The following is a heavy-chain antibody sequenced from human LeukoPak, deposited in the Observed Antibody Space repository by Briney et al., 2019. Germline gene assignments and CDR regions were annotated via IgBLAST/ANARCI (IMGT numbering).Heavy chain of an antibody. CDR1: GYTFTSYY. V-gene: IGHV1-46*01. D-gene: IGHD4-17*01. J-gene: IGHJ4*02. Sequence: ASVKVSCKASGYTFTSYYMHWVRQAPGQGLEWMGIINPSGGSTSYAQKFQGRVTMTRDTSTSTVYMELSSLRSEDTAVYYCARFDYGDHPGSTFDYWGQGTLVTVSS. CDR2: INPSGGST. CDR3: ARFDYGDHPGSTFDY.